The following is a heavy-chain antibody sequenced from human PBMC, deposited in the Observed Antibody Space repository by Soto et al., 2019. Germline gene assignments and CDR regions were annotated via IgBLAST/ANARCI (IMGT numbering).Heavy chain of an antibody. J-gene: IGHJ6*02. V-gene: IGHV3-23*01. Sequence: GGSLRLSCAASSFTFSSYAMCWVRQAPGKGLEWVSSISVSGGSTYYADSVKGRFTISRDNSKNTLYLQMNSLRAEDTAVYYCARERRGYYYYGMDVWGQGTTVTVSS. CDR2: ISVSGGST. CDR1: SFTFSSYA. CDR3: ARERRGYYYYGMDV.